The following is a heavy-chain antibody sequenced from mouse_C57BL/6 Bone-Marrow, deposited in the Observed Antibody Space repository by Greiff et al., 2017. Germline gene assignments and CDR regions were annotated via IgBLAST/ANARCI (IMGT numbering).Heavy chain of an antibody. J-gene: IGHJ4*01. CDR3: AYYGSSDVYAMDY. V-gene: IGHV2-2*01. CDR2: IWSGIST. Sequence: QVQLQQSGPGLVQPSQSLSITCTVSGFSLTSYGVHWVRQSPGKGLEWLGVIWSGISTDYNAAFISRLSISKDNSKSQVFFKMNSLQADYTAIYYCAYYGSSDVYAMDYWGQGTSVTVSS. CDR1: GFSLTSYG. D-gene: IGHD1-1*01.